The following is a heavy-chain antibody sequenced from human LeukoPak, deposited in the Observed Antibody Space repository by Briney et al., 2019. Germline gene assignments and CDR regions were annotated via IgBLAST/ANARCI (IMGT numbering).Heavy chain of an antibody. CDR1: GFTFSSYD. J-gene: IGHJ4*02. D-gene: IGHD2-15*01. CDR2: IGTAGDT. CDR3: ARFSGGSCYDY. V-gene: IGHV3-13*04. Sequence: GGSLRLSCAASGFTFSSYDMHWVRQATGKGLERVSGIGTAGDTYYAGSVKGRFTISRESAKNSLYLQMNSLRAGDTAVYYCARFSGGSCYDYWGQGTLVTVSS.